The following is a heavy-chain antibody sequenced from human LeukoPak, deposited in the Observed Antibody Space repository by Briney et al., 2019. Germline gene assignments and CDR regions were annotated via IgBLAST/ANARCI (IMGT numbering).Heavy chain of an antibody. J-gene: IGHJ4*02. D-gene: IGHD3-10*01. V-gene: IGHV3-23*01. Sequence: PGGSLRLSCTTSGLIFSNYGMHWVRQAPGKGLEWVSAISGSGGSTYYADSVKGRFTISRDNSKNTLYLQMNSLRAEDTAVYYCAKVRITMVRGLYYFDYWGQGTLVTVSS. CDR2: ISGSGGST. CDR3: AKVRITMVRGLYYFDY. CDR1: GLIFSNYG.